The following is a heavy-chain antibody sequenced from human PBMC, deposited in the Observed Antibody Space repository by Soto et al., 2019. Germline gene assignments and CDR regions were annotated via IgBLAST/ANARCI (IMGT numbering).Heavy chain of an antibody. CDR3: ARDFTKSSSWPYYFDY. V-gene: IGHV1-18*01. CDR1: GYTFTTYG. D-gene: IGHD6-13*01. Sequence: QVRLVQSGAEVKKPGASVKVSCKASGYTFTTYGITWVRQAPGQGLEWMGWISAYSGGTKFAQKLQGRGTMTTDTSTTTAYMELRSLTSDDTAVYYCARDFTKSSSWPYYFDYWGQGTLVTVSS. CDR2: ISAYSGGT. J-gene: IGHJ4*02.